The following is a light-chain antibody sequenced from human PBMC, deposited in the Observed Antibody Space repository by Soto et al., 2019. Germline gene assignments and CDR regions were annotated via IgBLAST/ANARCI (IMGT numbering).Light chain of an antibody. Sequence: QSALTQPASVSGYPGQSITISCTGTGSDVGGYNFVSWYQHHPGKAPKLVIFAVSHRPSGVSDRFSGSKSGHTASLTISGLQAEDEADYYCSSYTAYTTLFVFGTGTKLTVL. CDR2: AVS. V-gene: IGLV2-14*01. CDR3: SSYTAYTTLFV. J-gene: IGLJ1*01. CDR1: GSDVGGYNF.